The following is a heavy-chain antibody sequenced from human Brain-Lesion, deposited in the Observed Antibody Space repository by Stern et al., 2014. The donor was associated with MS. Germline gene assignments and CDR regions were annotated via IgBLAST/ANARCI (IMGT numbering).Heavy chain of an antibody. CDR2: IYYSGTT. V-gene: IGHV4-31*03. D-gene: IGHD2-2*01. Sequence: QVQLQESGPGLVKPSQTLSLTCTVSGGSISSDNYYWTWIRQHPGQGLEWIGHIYYSGTTYVNPSLKSRVSITVDTSKNLFSRRLGSVTAAGTAVYYCAREHFTTSLDVWGQGTTVTVS. J-gene: IGHJ6*02. CDR3: AREHFTTSLDV. CDR1: GGSISSDNYY.